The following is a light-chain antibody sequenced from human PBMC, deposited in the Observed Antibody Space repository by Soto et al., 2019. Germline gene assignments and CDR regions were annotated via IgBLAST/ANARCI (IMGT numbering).Light chain of an antibody. CDR3: AAWDDSLNHGV. CDR2: NTY. CDR1: NSNIGSNT. Sequence: QSVLTQPPSASGTPGQSVTISCFGSNSNIGSNTVNWYQHLAGTAPKLLIYNTYRRPSGVPDRFSASKSGTSASLAISGLQSEDEADYYCAAWDDSLNHGVFGGGTKVTVL. J-gene: IGLJ2*01. V-gene: IGLV1-44*01.